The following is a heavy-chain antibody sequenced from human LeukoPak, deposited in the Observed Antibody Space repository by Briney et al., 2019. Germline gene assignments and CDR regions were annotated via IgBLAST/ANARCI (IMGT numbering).Heavy chain of an antibody. J-gene: IGHJ3*02. CDR1: GYSFTSYW. CDR3: ARSTYYDFWSGQLSDAFDI. V-gene: IGHV5-51*01. CDR2: IYPGDSDT. Sequence: GASLKISCKGSGYSFTSYWIGWVRQMPGKGLEWMGIIYPGDSDTRYSPSFQGQVTISADKSISTAYLQWSSLKASDTAMYYCARSTYYDFWSGQLSDAFDIRGQGTMVTVSS. D-gene: IGHD3-3*01.